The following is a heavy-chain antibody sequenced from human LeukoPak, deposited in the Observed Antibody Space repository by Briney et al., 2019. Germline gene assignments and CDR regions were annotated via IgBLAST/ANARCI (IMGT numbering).Heavy chain of an antibody. CDR1: GFIFSDYY. J-gene: IGHJ4*02. CDR3: ARRRGTTVVTGGYYFDY. D-gene: IGHD4-23*01. V-gene: IGHV3-11*01. Sequence: GGSLRLSCVASGFIFSDYYMSWVRQAPGKGLEWVSYISDSGSTIYYADSVKGRFTISRDNAKNSVFLQMKSLRAEDTAIYYCARRRGTTVVTGGYYFDYWGQGTLVIVSS. CDR2: ISDSGSTI.